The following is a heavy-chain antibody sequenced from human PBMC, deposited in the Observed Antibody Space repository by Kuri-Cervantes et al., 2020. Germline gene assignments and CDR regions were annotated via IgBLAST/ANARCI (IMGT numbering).Heavy chain of an antibody. CDR1: GFTFSSYW. CDR2: IKQDGSEE. CDR3: TRFIDGFVRY. D-gene: IGHD5-24*01. V-gene: IGHV3-7*04. J-gene: IGHJ4*02. Sequence: GGSLRLSCAASGFTFSSYWMSWVRQAPGKGLEWVANIKQDGSEEYYVDSVKGRFTISRDNARNSLYLQMNSLRAEDTAVYYCTRFIDGFVRYWGQGILVTVSS.